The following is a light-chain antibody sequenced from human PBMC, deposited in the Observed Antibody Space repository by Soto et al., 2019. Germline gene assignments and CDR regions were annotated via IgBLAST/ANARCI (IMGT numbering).Light chain of an antibody. J-gene: IGKJ1*01. Sequence: ALTKSPSTLSPTTPDIATLSCRSSQTISSNFLAWYQQKPGQAPRLLIYTVSTRATGIPDRFSGSGSGTDFTLTICRLEPDDFAVYYCQQCGRLTWTFGEVGKVDIK. CDR3: QQCGRLTWT. V-gene: IGKV3-20*01. CDR2: TVS. CDR1: QTISSNF.